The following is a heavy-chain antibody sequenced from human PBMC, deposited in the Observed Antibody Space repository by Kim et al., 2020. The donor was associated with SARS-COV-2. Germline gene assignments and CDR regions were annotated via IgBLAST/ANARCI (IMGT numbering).Heavy chain of an antibody. CDR1: GGSISSHY. V-gene: IGHV4-59*08. CDR2: IYYSGST. Sequence: SETLSLTCTVSGGSISSHYWSWIRQPPGKGLEWIGYIYYSGSTNYNPSLKSRVTILVDTSKNQFSLKLSSVTAADTAVYYCARPASRTTFGVVGEFDPWGQGTLVTVSS. J-gene: IGHJ5*02. CDR3: ARPASRTTFGVVGEFDP. D-gene: IGHD3-3*01.